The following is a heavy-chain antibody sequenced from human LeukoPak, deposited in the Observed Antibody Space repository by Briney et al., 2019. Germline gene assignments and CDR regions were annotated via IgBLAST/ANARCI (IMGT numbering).Heavy chain of an antibody. V-gene: IGHV3-30*18. CDR1: GFTFSSYG. CDR2: ISYDGSNK. CDR3: AKSLRGGSLLAVAGYYFDY. Sequence: GGSLRLSCAASGFTFSSYGMHWVRQAPGKGLEWVAVISYDGSNKYYADSVKGRFTTSRDNSKNTLYLQMNSLRAEDTAVYYCAKSLRGGSLLAVAGYYFDYWGQGTLVTVSS. J-gene: IGHJ4*02. D-gene: IGHD6-19*01.